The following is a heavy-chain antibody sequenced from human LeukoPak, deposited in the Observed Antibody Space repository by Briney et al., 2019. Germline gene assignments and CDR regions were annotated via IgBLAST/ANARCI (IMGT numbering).Heavy chain of an antibody. CDR1: GFTFSSYA. V-gene: IGHV3-23*01. CDR3: AKCEDYDFWSGYYGYFDY. CDR2: ISGSGGNT. Sequence: GGSLRLYCAASGFTFSSYAMSWVRQAPGKGLEWVSAISGSGGNTYYADSVKGRFTISRDNSKNTLYLQMNSLRAEDTAVYYCAKCEDYDFWSGYYGYFDYWGQGTLVTVSS. D-gene: IGHD3-3*01. J-gene: IGHJ4*02.